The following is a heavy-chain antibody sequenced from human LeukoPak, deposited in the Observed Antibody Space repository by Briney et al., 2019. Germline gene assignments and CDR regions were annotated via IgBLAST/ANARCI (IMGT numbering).Heavy chain of an antibody. Sequence: GGSLRLSCAASGFTFSSYWMHWVRQAPGKGLVWVSSISSSSSYIYYADSVKGRFTISRDNAKNSLYLQMNSLRAEDTAVYFCARDRWGYSYGGDWGQGTLVTVSS. V-gene: IGHV3-21*01. CDR3: ARDRWGYSYGGD. CDR1: GFTFSSYW. CDR2: ISSSSSYI. J-gene: IGHJ4*02. D-gene: IGHD5-18*01.